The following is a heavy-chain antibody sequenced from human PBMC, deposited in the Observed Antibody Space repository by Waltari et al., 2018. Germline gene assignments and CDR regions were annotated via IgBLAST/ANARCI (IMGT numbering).Heavy chain of an antibody. CDR2: ASFDGSTT. D-gene: IGHD3-10*01. V-gene: IGHV3-30*18. Sequence: QVQLVESGGGVVQPGMSLRLSCAASGFSLSHFGMHWVRQAPGRGLGWVALASFDGSTTYDADSVRGRFTISRDNSKNTLYLDINTLRVDDTAIYYCAKDAFGNTYLDHWGQGTLVTVSS. J-gene: IGHJ5*02. CDR1: GFSLSHFG. CDR3: AKDAFGNTYLDH.